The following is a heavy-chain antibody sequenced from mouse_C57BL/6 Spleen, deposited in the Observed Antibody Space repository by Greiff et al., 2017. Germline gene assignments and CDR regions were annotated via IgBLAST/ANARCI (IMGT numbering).Heavy chain of an antibody. CDR3: TETVVDSFAY. D-gene: IGHD1-1*01. J-gene: IGHJ3*01. CDR1: GFTFSNYW. V-gene: IGHV6-3*01. CDR2: IRLKSDNYAT. Sequence: EVKVEESGGGLVQPGGSMKLSCVASGFTFSNYWMNWVRQSPEKGLEWVAQIRLKSDNYATHYAESVKGRFTISRDDSKSSVYLQMNNLRAEDTGIYYCTETVVDSFAYWGQGTLVTVSA.